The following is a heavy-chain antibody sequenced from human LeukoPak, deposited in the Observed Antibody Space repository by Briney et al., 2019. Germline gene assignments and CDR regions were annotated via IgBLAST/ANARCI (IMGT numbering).Heavy chain of an antibody. CDR1: GFYFGGHA. D-gene: IGHD1-26*01. CDR2: ITYGSDTI. V-gene: IGHV3-48*04. CDR3: ARDGEYSGSYSWFDP. Sequence: GGSLRLSCVASGFYFGGHAMHWLRQAPGKGLEWVAYITYGSDTIFYADSVKGRFTVSRDNAKNSLYLQMNSLRAEDTAFYYCARDGEYSGSYSWFDPWGQGTLVTVSS. J-gene: IGHJ5*02.